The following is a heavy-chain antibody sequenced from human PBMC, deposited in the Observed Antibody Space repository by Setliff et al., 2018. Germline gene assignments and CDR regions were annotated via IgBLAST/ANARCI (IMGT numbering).Heavy chain of an antibody. Sequence: PGGSLRLSCAASGFTLRTYGMHWVRQAPGKGLEWVSAISGTSYYINYVDSVQGRFTVSRDNDRNSVSLQMNSLRAEDTGVYYCVAGRMWLPVGDYWGQGALVTVSS. D-gene: IGHD6-19*01. J-gene: IGHJ4*02. CDR2: ISGTSYYI. CDR1: GFTLRTYG. V-gene: IGHV3-21*01. CDR3: VAGRMWLPVGDY.